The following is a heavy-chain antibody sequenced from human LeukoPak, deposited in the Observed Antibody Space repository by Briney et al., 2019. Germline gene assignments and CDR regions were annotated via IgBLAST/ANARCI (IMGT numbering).Heavy chain of an antibody. CDR1: GFTFDDYG. CDR3: ARLYDILTGAFDY. D-gene: IGHD3-9*01. J-gene: IGHJ4*02. Sequence: GGSLRLSCAASGFTFDDYGMSWVRQVPGKGLEWVSGINWNGGGTAYADSVKGRFTISRDNAKNSLYLQMSSLRAEDTAIYYCARLYDILTGAFDYWGQGTLVTVSS. V-gene: IGHV3-20*04. CDR2: INWNGGGT.